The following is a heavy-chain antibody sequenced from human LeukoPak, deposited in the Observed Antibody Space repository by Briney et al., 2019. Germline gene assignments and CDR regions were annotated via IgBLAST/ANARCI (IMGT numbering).Heavy chain of an antibody. Sequence: GESLKISCKGSGYSFTNYWIGWVRQMPGKGLEWMGIIHPGDSDTRYSPSFQGQVIISADKSISTAYLQWRSLKASDTAMYYCARREDYGDYDFWGQGTLVTVSS. V-gene: IGHV5-51*01. J-gene: IGHJ4*02. D-gene: IGHD4-17*01. CDR2: IHPGDSDT. CDR1: GYSFTNYW. CDR3: ARREDYGDYDF.